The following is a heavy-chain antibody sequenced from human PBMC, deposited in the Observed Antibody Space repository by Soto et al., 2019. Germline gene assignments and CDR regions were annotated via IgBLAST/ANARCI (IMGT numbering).Heavy chain of an antibody. CDR1: GFTLSSFI. V-gene: IGHV3-23*01. D-gene: IGHD1-1*01. CDR3: ARDSRNLDY. J-gene: IGHJ4*02. Sequence: EVQLLESGGGLVQPGGSLRLSCAASGFTLSSFIMNWVRQAPGKGLEWLSSISGGSVTSYYADSVKGRVTSSRDNSNNMLYLQLNSLRAEDPAVYYCARDSRNLDYWGQGTLVTVSS. CDR2: ISGGSVTS.